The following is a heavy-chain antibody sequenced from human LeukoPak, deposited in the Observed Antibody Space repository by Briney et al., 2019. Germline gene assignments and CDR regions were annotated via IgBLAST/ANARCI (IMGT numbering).Heavy chain of an antibody. V-gene: IGHV3-7*05. CDR2: IKPDGSVK. CDR1: GFTFSSYW. D-gene: IGHD1-26*01. Sequence: GGSLRLSCAASGFTFSSYWMIWVRQAPGKGLEWVANIKPDGSVKDYEDSVKGRFTISRDNAKNSLYLQVNSLRAEDTAVYYCARDAIVGATNFDYWGQGTLVTVSA. CDR3: ARDAIVGATNFDY. J-gene: IGHJ4*02.